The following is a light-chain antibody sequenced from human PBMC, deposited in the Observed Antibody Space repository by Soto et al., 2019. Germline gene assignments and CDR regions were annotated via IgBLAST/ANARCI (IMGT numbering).Light chain of an antibody. Sequence: EIVLTQSPGTLSLSPGERATLSCRASQSVTNNYLAWYQQKPGQAPRLLIYGASSRAAGIPDRFSGSGSGTDFTRTIIRLEPEDFEVYYCQQYGSSPYTFGQGTKLEIK. CDR3: QQYGSSPYT. J-gene: IGKJ2*01. CDR2: GAS. V-gene: IGKV3-20*01. CDR1: QSVTNNY.